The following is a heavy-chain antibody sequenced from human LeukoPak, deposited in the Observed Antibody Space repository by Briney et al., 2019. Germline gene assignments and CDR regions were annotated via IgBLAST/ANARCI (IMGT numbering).Heavy chain of an antibody. Sequence: GGSLRLCCEASGFTFSIFPMHWVRQAPGKGLEWVALISSGSEKYYADSVKGRFTISRDNSKNMLYLQMNSLRADDTAVYYCARDLELSAVYYFDSWGQGTLVIVSS. D-gene: IGHD3-3*01. CDR3: ARDLELSAVYYFDS. V-gene: IGHV3-30*04. CDR1: GFTFSIFP. CDR2: ISSGSEK. J-gene: IGHJ4*02.